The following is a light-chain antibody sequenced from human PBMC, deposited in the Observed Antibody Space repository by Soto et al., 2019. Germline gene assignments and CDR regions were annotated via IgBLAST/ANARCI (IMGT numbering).Light chain of an antibody. CDR1: TSNIGSNY. V-gene: IGLV1-47*01. CDR3: AAWDDSLSGVV. Sequence: QSVLTQPPSASGTPGQRVTISCSASTSNIGSNYVYWYQQLPGTAPKLLIYRNDQRPSGVPDRFSGSKSGTSGSLAISGLRSEDEADYYCAAWDDSLSGVVFGGGTKLTVL. CDR2: RND. J-gene: IGLJ2*01.